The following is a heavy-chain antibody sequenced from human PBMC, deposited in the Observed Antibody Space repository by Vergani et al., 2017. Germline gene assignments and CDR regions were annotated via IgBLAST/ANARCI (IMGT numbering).Heavy chain of an antibody. CDR2: ISGSGGST. Sequence: EVQLLESGGGLVQPGGSLRLSCAASGFTFSSYAMSWVRQAPGKGLEWDSAISGSGGSTYYADSVKGRFTIARYNSKYTLYLQMNSLRADDTAVDYCAKTGMGGDSFDIWGEGTMVTGSS. J-gene: IGHJ3*02. D-gene: IGHD6-13*01. CDR3: AKTGMGGDSFDI. CDR1: GFTFSSYA. V-gene: IGHV3-23*01.